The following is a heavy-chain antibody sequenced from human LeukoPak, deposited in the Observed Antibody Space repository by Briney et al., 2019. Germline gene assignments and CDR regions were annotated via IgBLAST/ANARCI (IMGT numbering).Heavy chain of an antibody. CDR3: ARESGYTNTHDAFDI. CDR2: INTNTGNP. V-gene: IGHV7-4-1*02. Sequence: GSSVKVSCKASGGTFSSYAMNWVRQAPGQGLEWVGWINTNTGNPSYAQGFTGRFVFSLDTSVTTAYLQISSLKTEDSAVYYCARESGYTNTHDAFDIWGQGTMVTVSS. J-gene: IGHJ3*02. CDR1: GGTFSSYA. D-gene: IGHD3-16*02.